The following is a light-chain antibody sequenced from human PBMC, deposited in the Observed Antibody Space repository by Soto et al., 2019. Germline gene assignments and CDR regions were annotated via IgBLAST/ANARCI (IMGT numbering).Light chain of an antibody. J-gene: IGLJ2*01. CDR3: SPYAGSYTLV. Sequence: QSALTQPRSVSGSPGQSVTISCTGTSNDVGGYNFVSWYQQHPVKVPKLFIYDVSRRPSGVPDRFSGSKSGNTASLSISGLQAEDEADYFGSPYAGSYTLVFGGGTKLTVL. CDR1: SNDVGGYNF. V-gene: IGLV2-11*01. CDR2: DVS.